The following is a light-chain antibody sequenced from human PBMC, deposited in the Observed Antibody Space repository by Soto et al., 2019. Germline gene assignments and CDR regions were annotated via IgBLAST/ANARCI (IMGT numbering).Light chain of an antibody. CDR3: CSYGGGNNFYV. Sequence: QSALSQPPSASGSPGQSVTISCTGTCSDIGTYDYVSWYQHLPDKAPKLIIYEVSKRPSGVPDRFSGSKSGTTASLTVSGLQAEDEGDYYCCSYGGGNNFYVFGTGTKVTVL. J-gene: IGLJ1*01. CDR1: CSDIGTYDY. V-gene: IGLV2-8*01. CDR2: EVS.